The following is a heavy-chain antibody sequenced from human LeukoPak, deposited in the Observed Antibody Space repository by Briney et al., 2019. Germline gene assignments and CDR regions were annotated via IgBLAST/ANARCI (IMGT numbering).Heavy chain of an antibody. D-gene: IGHD3-3*01. CDR2: IWFDGNTA. CDR1: GFSVSSYA. Sequence: GKSLRLSCAASGFSVSSYAMHWVRQAPDKGLEWVAVIWFDGNTAYNADSVKGRFSISRDNSKNTLFLQMNSLRAEDTAIYYCAKEWSAFDIWGQGTRVTVSS. CDR3: AKEWSAFDI. V-gene: IGHV3-33*06. J-gene: IGHJ3*02.